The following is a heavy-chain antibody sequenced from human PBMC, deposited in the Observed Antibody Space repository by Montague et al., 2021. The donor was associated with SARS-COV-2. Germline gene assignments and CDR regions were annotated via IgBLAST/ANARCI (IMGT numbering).Heavy chain of an antibody. CDR3: ARGLVGWFDP. CDR1: GGSISSSSYY. D-gene: IGHD3/OR15-3a*01. Sequence: SETLSLTCTVSGGSISSSSYYRGWIRQPPGKGLEWIGSIYYSGSTYYNPSLKSRVTISVDTSKNQFSLKLSSVTAADTAVYYCARGLVGWFDPWGQGTLVTVSS. V-gene: IGHV4-39*01. J-gene: IGHJ5*02. CDR2: IYYSGST.